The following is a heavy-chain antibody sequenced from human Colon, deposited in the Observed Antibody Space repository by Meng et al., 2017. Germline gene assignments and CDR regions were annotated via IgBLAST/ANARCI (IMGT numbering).Heavy chain of an antibody. CDR1: GFTFSDSY. CDR3: ARGWLAN. J-gene: IGHJ4*02. CDR2: SHGNTV. Sequence: QVQLVESGGGLVGPGGSLRLSCAASGFTFSDSYMNWIRQAPGKGLEWVSYSHGNTVYYADSVKGRFTISRDNAKNSLYLQMNSLRAGDTPVYYCARGWLANWGQGTLVTVSS. D-gene: IGHD6-19*01. V-gene: IGHV3-11*01.